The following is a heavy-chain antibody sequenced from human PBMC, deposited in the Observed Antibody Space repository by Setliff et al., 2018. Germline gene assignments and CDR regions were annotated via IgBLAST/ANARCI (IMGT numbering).Heavy chain of an antibody. Sequence: GESLKISCKGSGYSFTSYWIGWVRQMPGKGLEWVGVIYPGDSDTRYNPSFRGQVTISADKSINTAYLQWSSLKASDTAMYYCARVTPDYYYYYGMDVWGQGTTVTVSS. V-gene: IGHV5-51*01. D-gene: IGHD5-18*01. CDR3: ARVTPDYYYYYGMDV. J-gene: IGHJ6*02. CDR1: GYSFTSYW. CDR2: IYPGDSDT.